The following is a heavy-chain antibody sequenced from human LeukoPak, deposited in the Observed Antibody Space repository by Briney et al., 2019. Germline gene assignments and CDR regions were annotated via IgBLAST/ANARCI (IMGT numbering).Heavy chain of an antibody. J-gene: IGHJ6*02. Sequence: PSKTLSLTCAVYGGSFSGYYWSCIRQPPGKGLEWIGEINHSGSTNYNPSLKSRVTISVDTSKNQFSLKLSSVTAADTAVYYCARGAPIFGVVTYYYYGMDVWGQGTTVTVSS. CDR3: ARGAPIFGVVTYYYYGMDV. D-gene: IGHD3-3*01. CDR1: GGSFSGYY. CDR2: INHSGST. V-gene: IGHV4-34*01.